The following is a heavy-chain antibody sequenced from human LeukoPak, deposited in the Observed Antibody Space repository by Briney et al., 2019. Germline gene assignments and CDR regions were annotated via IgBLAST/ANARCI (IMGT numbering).Heavy chain of an antibody. V-gene: IGHV4-39*01. CDR1: GGSISSYY. D-gene: IGHD3-10*01. CDR2: IYDSGST. J-gene: IGHJ5*02. Sequence: SETLSLTCAVSGGSISSYYWSWIRQPPGKGLEWIGSIYDSGSTYYNPSLKSRVTISVDTSKNQFSLKLNSVTAADTAVYYCARHYGPWGQGTLVTVSS. CDR3: ARHYGP.